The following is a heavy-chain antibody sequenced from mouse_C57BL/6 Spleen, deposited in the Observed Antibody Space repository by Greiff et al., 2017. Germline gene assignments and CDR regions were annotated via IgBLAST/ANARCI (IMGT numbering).Heavy chain of an antibody. Sequence: QVQLKQPGTELVKPGASVKLSCKASGYTFTSYWMHWVKQRPGQGLEWIGNINPSNGGTNYNEKFKSKATLTVDKSSSTAYMQLSSLTSEDSAVYYCARYDYGSSWWYFDVWGTGTTVTVSS. CDR2: INPSNGGT. D-gene: IGHD1-1*01. J-gene: IGHJ1*03. CDR1: GYTFTSYW. V-gene: IGHV1-53*01. CDR3: ARYDYGSSWWYFDV.